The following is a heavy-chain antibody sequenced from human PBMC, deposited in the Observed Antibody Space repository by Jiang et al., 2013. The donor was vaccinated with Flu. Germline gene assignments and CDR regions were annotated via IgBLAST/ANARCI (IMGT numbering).Heavy chain of an antibody. J-gene: IGHJ6*03. Sequence: VQLLESGGGLVQPGGSLRLSCAASGFTFSSYALGWVRQAPGKGLEWVSVISDSGGSTHYADSVKGRFTISRDNSKNTLYLQMNSLRAEDTAVYYCAKRPYYYYYMDVWGKGTTVTVSS. V-gene: IGHV3-23*01. CDR3: AKRPYYYYYMDV. CDR1: GFTFSSYA. CDR2: ISDSGGST.